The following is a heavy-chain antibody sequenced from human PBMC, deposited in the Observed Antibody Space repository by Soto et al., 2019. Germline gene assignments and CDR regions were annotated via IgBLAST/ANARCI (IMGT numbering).Heavy chain of an antibody. Sequence: SVKVSCKASGGTFSSYAISWVRQAPGQGLEWMGGIIPIFGTANYAQKFQGRVTITADESTSTAYMELSSLRSEDTAVYYCARDGIAAAGDDYWGQGTLVTVSS. CDR1: GGTFSSYA. CDR3: ARDGIAAAGDDY. CDR2: IIPIFGTA. J-gene: IGHJ4*02. V-gene: IGHV1-69*13. D-gene: IGHD6-13*01.